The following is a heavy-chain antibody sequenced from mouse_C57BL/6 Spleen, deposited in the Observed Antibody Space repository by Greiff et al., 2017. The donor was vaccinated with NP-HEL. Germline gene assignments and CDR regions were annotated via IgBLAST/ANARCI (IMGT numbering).Heavy chain of an antibody. CDR2: INPSSGYT. CDR1: GYTFTSYW. V-gene: IGHV1-7*01. D-gene: IGHD1-1*01. CDR3: ASTVVATDYFDY. Sequence: VHLVESGAELAKPGASVKLSCKASGYTFTSYWMHWVKQRPGQGLEWIGYINPSSGYTKYNQKFKDKATLTADKSSSTAYMQLSSLTYEDSAVYYCASTVVATDYFDYWGQGTTLTVSS. J-gene: IGHJ2*01.